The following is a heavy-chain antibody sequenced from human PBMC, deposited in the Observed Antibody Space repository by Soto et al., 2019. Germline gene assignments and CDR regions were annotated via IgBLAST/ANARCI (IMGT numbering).Heavy chain of an antibody. D-gene: IGHD1-1*01. CDR2: ISSSSSYI. Sequence: GGSLRLSCAASGFTFSSYSMNWVRQAPGKGLEWVSSISSSSSYIYYADSVKGRFTIPRDNAKNSLYLQMNSLRAEDTAAYYCARGNRYYFDYWGQGTLVTVSS. CDR3: ARGNRYYFDY. CDR1: GFTFSSYS. J-gene: IGHJ4*02. V-gene: IGHV3-21*01.